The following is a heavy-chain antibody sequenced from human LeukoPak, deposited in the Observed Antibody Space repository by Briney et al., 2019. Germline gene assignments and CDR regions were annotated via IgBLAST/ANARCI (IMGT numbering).Heavy chain of an antibody. CDR3: ATGGSSWAYNWFDP. J-gene: IGHJ5*02. Sequence: GASVKVSRKASGYTFTSYGISWVRQAPGQGLEWMGGFDPEDGETIYAQKFQGRVTMTEDTSTDTAYMELSSLRSEDTAVYYCATGGSSWAYNWFDPWGQGTLVTVSS. V-gene: IGHV1-24*01. D-gene: IGHD6-13*01. CDR1: GYTFTSYG. CDR2: FDPEDGET.